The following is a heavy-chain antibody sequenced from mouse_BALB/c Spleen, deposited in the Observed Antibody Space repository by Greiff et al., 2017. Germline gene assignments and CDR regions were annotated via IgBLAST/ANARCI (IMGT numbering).Heavy chain of an antibody. CDR3: YYYGSSPFAS. CDR1: GFSLTSYG. D-gene: IGHD1-1*01. Sequence: QVQLKESGPGLVQPSQSLSITCTVSGFSLTSYGVHWVRQSPGKGLEWLGVIWSGGSTDYNAAFISRLSISKDNSKSQVFFKMNSLQANDTAIYYCYYYGSSPFASWGQGTLVTVSA. J-gene: IGHJ3*01. V-gene: IGHV2-2*02. CDR2: IWSGGST.